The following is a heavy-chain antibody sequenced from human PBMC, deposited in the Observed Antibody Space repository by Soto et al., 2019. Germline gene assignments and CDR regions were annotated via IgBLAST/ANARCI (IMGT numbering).Heavy chain of an antibody. V-gene: IGHV6-1*01. CDR2: TYYRSKWYN. CDR3: ARKDGRDSSGYYGMDV. D-gene: IGHD3-22*01. CDR1: GDSVSSNSAA. Sequence: SQTLSLTGAISGDSVSSNSAAWNWIRQSPSRGLEWLGRTYYRSKWYNDYAVSVKSRITINPDTSKNQFSLQLNSVTPEDTAVYYCARKDGRDSSGYYGMDVWGQGTTVTVSS. J-gene: IGHJ6*02.